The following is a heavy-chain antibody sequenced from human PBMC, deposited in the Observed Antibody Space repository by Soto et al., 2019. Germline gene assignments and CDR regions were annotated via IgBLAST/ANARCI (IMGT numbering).Heavy chain of an antibody. CDR2: ISSSGFT. CDR3: VRDCYSSSCFDL. J-gene: IGHJ4*02. V-gene: IGHV4-59*01. Sequence: VQLQESGPGLVKPSETLSLTCTVSVGSITPYYWSWFRQPPGKRLECFGYISSSGFTNYNPSLNSRVTISVDTSKNQFSLKLSSVTAADTAVYYCVRDCYSSSCFDLWGQGTLVTVSS. CDR1: VGSITPYY. D-gene: IGHD6-13*01.